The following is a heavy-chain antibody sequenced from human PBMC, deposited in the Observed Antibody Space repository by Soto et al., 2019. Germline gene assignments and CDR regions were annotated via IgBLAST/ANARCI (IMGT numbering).Heavy chain of an antibody. V-gene: IGHV4-31*03. CDR1: GGSISSGGYY. Sequence: QVQLQESGPGLVKPSQTLSLTCTVSGGSISSGGYYWSWIRQHPGKGLEWIGYIYYSGSTYYNPSLNSRVTISVDTSKNQFSLKLSSVTAANTAVYYCARTVCSGGSRYKIDYWGQGTLVTVSS. CDR3: ARTVCSGGSRYKIDY. D-gene: IGHD2-15*01. J-gene: IGHJ4*02. CDR2: IYYSGST.